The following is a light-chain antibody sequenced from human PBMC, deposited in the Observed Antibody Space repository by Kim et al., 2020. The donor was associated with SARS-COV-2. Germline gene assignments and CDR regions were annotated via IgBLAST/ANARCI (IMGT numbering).Light chain of an antibody. Sequence: ALGQTVRITCQGDSHRRFYASWYQQKPGQAPVLVIYGKTNRPSGIPDRFSGSSSGNTASLTITGAQAEDEADYYCNSRDSTDNHWVFGGGTQLTVL. V-gene: IGLV3-19*01. J-gene: IGLJ3*02. CDR3: NSRDSTDNHWV. CDR1: SHRRFY. CDR2: GKT.